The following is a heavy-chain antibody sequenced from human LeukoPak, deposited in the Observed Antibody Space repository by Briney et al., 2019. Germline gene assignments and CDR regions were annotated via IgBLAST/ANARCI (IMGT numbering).Heavy chain of an antibody. CDR2: ISSSSSYT. J-gene: IGHJ4*02. CDR3: ARVPRKYCSSTSCHYYFDY. CDR1: GFTFSDYY. Sequence: GGSLRLSCAASGFTFSDYYMSWIRQAPGKGLEWVSYISSSSSYTNYADSVKGRFTISRDNAKNSLYLQMNSLRAEDTAVYYCARVPRKYCSSTSCHYYFDYWGQGTLVTVSS. V-gene: IGHV3-11*06. D-gene: IGHD2-2*01.